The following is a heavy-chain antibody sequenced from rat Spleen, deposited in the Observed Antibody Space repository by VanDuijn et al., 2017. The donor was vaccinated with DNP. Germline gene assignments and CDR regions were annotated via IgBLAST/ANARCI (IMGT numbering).Heavy chain of an antibody. J-gene: IGHJ2*01. CDR3: ARDRGFD. V-gene: IGHV5-7*01. D-gene: IGHD1-4*01. CDR2: IIYDGSIT. CDR1: GFTFSDYY. Sequence: EVQLVESGGGFVQPGRSLKLSCAASGFTFSDYYMAWVRQAPTKGLEWVATIIYDGSITYYRDSVRRRFTISRDYARSTLYLQMDSLRSEETANYYYARDRGFDWGQGVMVTVSS.